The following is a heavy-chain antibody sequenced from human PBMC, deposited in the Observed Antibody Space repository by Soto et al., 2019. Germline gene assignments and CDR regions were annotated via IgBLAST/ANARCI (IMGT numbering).Heavy chain of an antibody. V-gene: IGHV3-53*01. D-gene: IGHD5-18*01. CDR2: IYGGGNT. CDR3: AKIPPGYSYGYFYFDY. J-gene: IGHJ4*02. CDR1: GFTVSRNY. Sequence: PGGSLRLSCAASGFTVSRNYMTWVRRAPGKGLEWVSIIYGGGNTYYADSVKGRFTISRDNSRNTLHLQMSSLRAEDTAVYYCAKIPPGYSYGYFYFDYWGQGNLVTVSS.